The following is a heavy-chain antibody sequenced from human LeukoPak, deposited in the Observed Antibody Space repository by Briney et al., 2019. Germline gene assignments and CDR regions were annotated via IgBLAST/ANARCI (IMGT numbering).Heavy chain of an antibody. J-gene: IGHJ4*02. D-gene: IGHD6-19*01. CDR2: ISGSGDNT. CDR1: GLAFSTYD. Sequence: PGGSLRLSCAASGLAFSTYDMGWVRQAPGKGLEWVSSISGSGDNTYYAESVKGRFTISRDNSKNTLFLQMNSLRAEDTAVFYCAKRSGYTTGWFFDFWGQGTLVTVSS. V-gene: IGHV3-23*01. CDR3: AKRSGYTTGWFFDF.